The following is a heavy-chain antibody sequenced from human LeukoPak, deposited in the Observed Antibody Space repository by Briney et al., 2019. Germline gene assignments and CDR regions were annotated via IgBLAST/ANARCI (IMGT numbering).Heavy chain of an antibody. V-gene: IGHV4-30-2*01. CDR2: IYHSGST. Sequence: SETLSLTCTVSGGSISSGGYSWSWIRQPPGKGLEWIGYIYHSGSTYYNPSLKSRVTISVDRSKNQFSLKLSSVTAADTAVYYCARAPNYYDSSGSPDYWGQGTLVTVSS. CDR1: GGSISSGGYS. D-gene: IGHD3-22*01. J-gene: IGHJ4*02. CDR3: ARAPNYYDSSGSPDY.